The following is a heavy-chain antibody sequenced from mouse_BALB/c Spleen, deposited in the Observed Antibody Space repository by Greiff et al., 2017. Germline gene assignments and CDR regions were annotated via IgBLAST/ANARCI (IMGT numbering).Heavy chain of an antibody. Sequence: EVKLMESGGGLVQPGGSRKLSCAASGFTFSSFGMHWVRQAPEKGLEWVAYISSGIGTIYYADTVKGRFTISRDNPKNTLFLQMTSLRSEDTAMYYCARHYGSSSWYFDVWGAGTTVTVSS. CDR2: ISSGIGTI. V-gene: IGHV5-17*02. CDR3: ARHYGSSSWYFDV. J-gene: IGHJ1*01. CDR1: GFTFSSFG. D-gene: IGHD1-1*01.